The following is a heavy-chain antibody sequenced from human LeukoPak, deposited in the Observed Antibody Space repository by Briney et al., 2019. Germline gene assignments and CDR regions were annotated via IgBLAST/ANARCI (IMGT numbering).Heavy chain of an antibody. Sequence: PSETLSLTCTVSGYSISSGYYWGWIRQPPGKGLEWIGSIYHSGSTYYNPSLKSRVTISVDTSKNQFSLKLSSVTAADTAVYYCARDFRMVRGVYYYYMDVWGKGTTVTVSS. V-gene: IGHV4-38-2*02. CDR3: ARDFRMVRGVYYYYMDV. CDR2: IYHSGST. CDR1: GYSISSGYY. D-gene: IGHD3-10*01. J-gene: IGHJ6*03.